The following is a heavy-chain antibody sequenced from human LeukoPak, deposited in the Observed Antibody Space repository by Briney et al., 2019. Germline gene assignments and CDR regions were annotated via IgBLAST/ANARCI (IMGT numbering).Heavy chain of an antibody. Sequence: ASVKVTCKASGGTFSSYAISCVRQAPGQGLEWMGGIIPIFGTADYAQKFQGRVTITADESTSTAYMELSSLRSEDTAVYYCAREYCSGGSCYLDYWGQGTLVTVSS. J-gene: IGHJ4*02. V-gene: IGHV1-69*13. CDR1: GGTFSSYA. D-gene: IGHD2-15*01. CDR3: AREYCSGGSCYLDY. CDR2: IIPIFGTA.